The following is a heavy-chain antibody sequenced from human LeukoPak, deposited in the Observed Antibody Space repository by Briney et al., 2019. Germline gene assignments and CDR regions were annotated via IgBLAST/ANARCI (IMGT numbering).Heavy chain of an antibody. CDR1: GFTFSIYA. J-gene: IGHJ6*02. CDR2: ISDNGGST. CDR3: VNLGQWLVPDYYYGVDV. Sequence: GGSLRLSCSASGFTFSIYAVHWVRQAPGKGLEYVSGISDNGGSTYYADSVKGRFTISRDNSKNTLYLQTSSLTPEDTARYYCVNLGQWLVPDYYYGVDVWGQGTTVTVSS. D-gene: IGHD6-19*01. V-gene: IGHV3-64D*06.